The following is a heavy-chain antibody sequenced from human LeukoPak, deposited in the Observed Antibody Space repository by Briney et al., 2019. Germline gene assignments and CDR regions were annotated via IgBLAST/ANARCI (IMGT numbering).Heavy chain of an antibody. CDR3: ARRRKGAFDI. V-gene: IGHV4-34*01. CDR2: INHSGST. J-gene: IGHJ3*02. CDR1: GGSFSGYY. Sequence: SETLSLTCAVYGGSFSGYYWSWIRQPPGKGLGWIGEINHSGSTNYNPSLKSRVTISVDTSKNQFSLKLSSVTAADTAVYYCARRRKGAFDIWGQGTMVTVSS.